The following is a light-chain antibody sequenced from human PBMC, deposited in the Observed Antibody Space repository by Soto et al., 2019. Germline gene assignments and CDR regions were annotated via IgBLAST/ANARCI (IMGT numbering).Light chain of an antibody. CDR2: EVT. V-gene: IGLV2-8*01. Sequence: QSVLTQPPSASGSPGQSVTISCSGTSSDIGGYNYVSWYQQLPGNAPKLMIYEVTKRPSGVPDRFSGSESGNRASLTVSGLQAEAEGYYFCSSYSGGRHHVVFGGGTKLAVL. CDR1: SSDIGGYNY. CDR3: SSYSGGRHHVV. J-gene: IGLJ2*01.